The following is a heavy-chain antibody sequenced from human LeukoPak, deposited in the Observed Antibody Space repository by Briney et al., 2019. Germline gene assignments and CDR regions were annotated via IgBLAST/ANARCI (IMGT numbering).Heavy chain of an antibody. CDR3: ARGDYSNSYYFDY. CDR2: INHSGST. D-gene: IGHD4-11*01. Sequence: SETLSLTCAVYGGSFSGYYWRWVRQPPGKGREWVGEINHSGSTNYNPSLKSRVTISVDTSKNQFSLKLSSVTAADTAVYYCARGDYSNSYYFDYWGQGTLVTVSS. CDR1: GGSFSGYY. V-gene: IGHV4-34*01. J-gene: IGHJ4*02.